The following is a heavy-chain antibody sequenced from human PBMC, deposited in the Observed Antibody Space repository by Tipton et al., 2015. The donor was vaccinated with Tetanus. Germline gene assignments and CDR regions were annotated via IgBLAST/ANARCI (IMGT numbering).Heavy chain of an antibody. D-gene: IGHD4-17*01. J-gene: IGHJ4*02. CDR1: GFSLSDYW. V-gene: IGHV3-11*04. Sequence: SLRLSCAASGFSLSDYWMSWIRQTPGKGLEWVAYISASGHPIFYTDSVKGRFTVSRDNAENSLFLQMTSLRDEDTALYFCARVIRRSMIGYGVFDSWGQGTLVAVSS. CDR2: ISASGHPI. CDR3: ARVIRRSMIGYGVFDS.